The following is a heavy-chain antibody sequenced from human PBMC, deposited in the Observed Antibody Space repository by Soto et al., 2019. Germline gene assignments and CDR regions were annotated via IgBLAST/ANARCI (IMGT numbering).Heavy chain of an antibody. J-gene: IGHJ4*02. Sequence: QITLKESGPTLVKPTQTLTLTCTFSGFSLSSTRMAVGWIRQPPGKALEWLALIYWDDDKRYSPFLKSRLTITKDTSKNPVVLTMSNMDPVDTARYYCAHIVVACLGYYFDYWGQGTLVTVSS. D-gene: IGHD5-12*01. CDR1: GFSLSSTRMA. CDR3: AHIVVACLGYYFDY. CDR2: IYWDDDK. V-gene: IGHV2-5*02.